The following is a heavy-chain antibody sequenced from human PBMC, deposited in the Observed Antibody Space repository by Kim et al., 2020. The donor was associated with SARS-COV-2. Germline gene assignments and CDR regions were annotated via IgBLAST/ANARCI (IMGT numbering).Heavy chain of an antibody. CDR1: GFTFTNYW. Sequence: GGSLRLSCRPSGFTFTNYWMLWVRQAPGKGLVWVSRIKSDGSERDYADSVKGRFAIFRDNAKNTLYLQMNSLRAEDTAVYYCARGSTSDTDFWGQGTLVTVSS. CDR2: IKSDGSER. J-gene: IGHJ4*02. CDR3: ARGSTSDTDF. D-gene: IGHD1-26*01. V-gene: IGHV3-74*01.